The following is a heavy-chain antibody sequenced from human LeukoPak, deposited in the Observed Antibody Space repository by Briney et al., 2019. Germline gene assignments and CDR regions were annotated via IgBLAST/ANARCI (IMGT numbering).Heavy chain of an antibody. CDR1: GVSVSDGRYY. CDR2: KYYSGSA. CDR3: ATPYCSSISCLDVFNM. D-gene: IGHD2-2*01. V-gene: IGHV4-31*03. J-gene: IGHJ3*02. Sequence: SETLSLTCNVSGVSVSDGRYYWTWIRQHPGKGLEWIGYKYYSGSAKYNPSLKSRLTISIDTSKNQFSLQLTSVTAADTATYYCATPYCSSISCLDVFNMWGQGTRVTVSS.